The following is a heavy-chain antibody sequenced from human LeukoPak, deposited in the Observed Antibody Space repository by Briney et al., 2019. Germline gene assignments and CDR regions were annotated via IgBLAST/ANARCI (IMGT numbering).Heavy chain of an antibody. CDR3: ARHSRSSKTDYYGMDV. V-gene: IGHV1-2*02. J-gene: IGHJ6*02. D-gene: IGHD1-26*01. CDR1: GYTFTGYY. Sequence: GASVKVSCKASGYTFTGYYMHWVRQAPGQGLEWMGWINPNSGGTNYAQKFQGRVTMTRDTSISTAYMELSRLRSDDTAVYYCARHSRSSKTDYYGMDVWGQGTTVTVSS. CDR2: INPNSGGT.